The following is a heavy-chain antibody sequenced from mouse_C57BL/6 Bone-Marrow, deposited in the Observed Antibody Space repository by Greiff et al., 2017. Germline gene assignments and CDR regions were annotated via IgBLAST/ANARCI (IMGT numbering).Heavy chain of an antibody. V-gene: IGHV1-12*01. Sequence: SGAALVRPGASVKMSCKASGYTFTSYNMHWVKQTPRQGLEWIGAIYPGNGDTSYNQKFKGKATLTVDKSSSTAYMQLSSLTSEDSAVYFCARGIWAEDYAMDYWGQGTSVTVSS. CDR3: ARGIWAEDYAMDY. CDR2: IYPGNGDT. J-gene: IGHJ4*01. D-gene: IGHD4-1*01. CDR1: GYTFTSYN.